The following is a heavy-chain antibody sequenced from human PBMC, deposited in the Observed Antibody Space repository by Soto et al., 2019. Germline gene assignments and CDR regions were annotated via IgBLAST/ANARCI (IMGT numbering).Heavy chain of an antibody. V-gene: IGHV3-23*01. CDR1: WFTISSNA. CDR3: AKDKPGTTSFDY. J-gene: IGHJ4*02. D-gene: IGHD1-1*01. CDR2: ISDRGDTT. Sequence: XGSLRITCSASWFTISSNAMYWVRQAPGKGLEWVSAISDRGDTTHYADSVKGRFTISRDTSKNTLYLQLNAMRADDTAVYYCAKDKPGTTSFDYWGQGTLVTVPS.